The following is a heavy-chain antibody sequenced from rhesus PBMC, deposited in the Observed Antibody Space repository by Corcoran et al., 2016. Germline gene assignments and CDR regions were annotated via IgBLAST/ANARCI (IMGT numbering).Heavy chain of an antibody. CDR3: ARDVAAAGPFDY. Sequence: QVQLQESGPGLVKPSQPLSLTCAISGDSVSSNSATWHWIRHSPSRSLVWLGRTYSRSKWYNDYAQSVQNRISSKSDTSKNQFSLQLNSVTPEDIAVYYCARDVAAAGPFDYWGQGVLVTVSS. CDR1: GDSVSSNSAT. CDR2: TYSRSKWYN. J-gene: IGHJ4*01. V-gene: IGHV6-1*01. D-gene: IGHD6-25*01.